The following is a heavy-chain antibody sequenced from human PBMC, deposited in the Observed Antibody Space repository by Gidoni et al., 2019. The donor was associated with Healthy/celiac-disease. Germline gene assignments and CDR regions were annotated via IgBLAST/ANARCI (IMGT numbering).Heavy chain of an antibody. Sequence: QVQLQQWGAGLLKPSETLSLTCAVYGGSFSGYYWSWIRQPPGKGLEWIGEINHSGSTNYNPSLKSRVTISVDTSKNQFSLKLSSVTAADTAVYYCARSNQVLYSSGWYGPLGYWGQGTLVTVSS. CDR2: INHSGST. CDR3: ARSNQVLYSSGWYGPLGY. CDR1: GGSFSGYY. V-gene: IGHV4-34*01. J-gene: IGHJ4*02. D-gene: IGHD6-19*01.